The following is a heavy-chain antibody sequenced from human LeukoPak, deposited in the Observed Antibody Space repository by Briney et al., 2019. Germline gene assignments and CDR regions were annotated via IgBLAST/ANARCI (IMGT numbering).Heavy chain of an antibody. CDR3: ARGTEMATITFDY. CDR1: GGSFSGYY. CDR2: INHSGST. V-gene: IGHV4-34*01. J-gene: IGHJ4*02. D-gene: IGHD5-24*01. Sequence: SETLSLTCAVYGGSFSGYYWSWIRQPPGKGLEWIGEINHSGSTNYNPSLKSRVTISVDTSKNQFSLKLSSVTAADTAVYYCARGTEMATITFDYWGQGTLVTVSS.